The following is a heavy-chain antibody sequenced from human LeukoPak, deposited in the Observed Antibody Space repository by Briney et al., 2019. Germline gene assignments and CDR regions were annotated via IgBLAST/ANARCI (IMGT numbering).Heavy chain of an antibody. V-gene: IGHV3-30*02. CDR1: GFTFSNYG. J-gene: IGHJ3*02. CDR3: AKDGVSSSVWAFDI. Sequence: GGSLRLSCAASGFTFSNYGMHWVRQAPGKGLEWVAFIRSDGNTKYYVDSVKGRFVISRDNSKNTLYFYMNSLRAEDSAVYYCAKDGVSSSVWAFDIWGQGTMVTVSS. CDR2: IRSDGNTK. D-gene: IGHD3-10*01.